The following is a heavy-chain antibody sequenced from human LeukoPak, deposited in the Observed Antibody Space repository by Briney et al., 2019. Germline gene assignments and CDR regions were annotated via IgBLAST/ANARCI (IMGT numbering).Heavy chain of an antibody. CDR1: GFTFDDYA. Sequence: PGGSLRLSCAASGFTFDDYAMHWVRQAPGKGLEWVSGISWNSGSIGYADSVKGRFTISRDNAKNSLYLQMNSLRAEDMALYYCAKDTSDELTIFDYWGQGTLVTVSS. CDR2: ISWNSGSI. J-gene: IGHJ4*02. D-gene: IGHD3-3*01. CDR3: AKDTSDELTIFDY. V-gene: IGHV3-9*03.